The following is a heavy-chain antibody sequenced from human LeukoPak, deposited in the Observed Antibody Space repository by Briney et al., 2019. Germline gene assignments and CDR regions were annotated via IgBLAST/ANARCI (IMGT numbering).Heavy chain of an antibody. Sequence: PSETLSLTCTVSGGSISTSNYYWGWIRQPPGKGLEWIGNIFYSGSTYYGPSLKSRLTISLDTSKNQFSLKLSSVTAADTAVYYCARDYQGGYGDKTVDYWGQGTLVTVSS. CDR3: ARDYQGGYGDKTVDY. CDR1: GGSISTSNYY. J-gene: IGHJ4*02. CDR2: IFYSGST. D-gene: IGHD5-18*01. V-gene: IGHV4-39*07.